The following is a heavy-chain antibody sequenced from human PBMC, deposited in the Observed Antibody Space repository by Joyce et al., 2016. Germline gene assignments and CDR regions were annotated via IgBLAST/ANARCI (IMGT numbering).Heavy chain of an antibody. D-gene: IGHD4-17*01. Sequence: EVQLVESGGGLVQPGGSLRLSCAASGFPVSTNFRSWGRQDPGKGLGWVSVFFSDGSTYYADSVKGRFTISRDNSKNTLYLQMNSLRVEDTAVYYCARDRATVTTEGWYFDLWGRGTLVTVSS. J-gene: IGHJ2*01. CDR3: ARDRATVTTEGWYFDL. CDR2: FFSDGST. V-gene: IGHV3-66*02. CDR1: GFPVSTNF.